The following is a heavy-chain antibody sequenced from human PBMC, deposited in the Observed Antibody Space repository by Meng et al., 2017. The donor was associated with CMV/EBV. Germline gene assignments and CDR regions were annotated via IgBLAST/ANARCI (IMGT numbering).Heavy chain of an antibody. D-gene: IGHD2-2*03. V-gene: IGHV3-23*01. CDR1: GFTFSSYA. Sequence: GESLKISCAASGFTFSSYAMSWLRQAPGKGLEWVSAISGSGGSTYYADSVKGRLTISRDNSKNKLYLQMNRLRAEDKAVYYCAKDGYCSSNSCKDYYYYGMDVWGQGTTVTVSS. CDR3: AKDGYCSSNSCKDYYYYGMDV. CDR2: ISGSGGST. J-gene: IGHJ6*02.